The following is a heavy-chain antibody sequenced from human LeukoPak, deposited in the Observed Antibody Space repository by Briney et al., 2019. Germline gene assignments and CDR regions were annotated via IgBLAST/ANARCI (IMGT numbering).Heavy chain of an antibody. CDR2: IYYSGGP. CDR3: ARPLGSCSSTSCYEP. CDR1: GGSPSSYY. J-gene: IGHJ5*02. Sequence: SETLSLTCTLPGGSPSSYYWSWIRHPLGKGLGWIWYIYYSGGPNYNTPPKSRATLSAATSKDQFALKLGSVTAAVTAVYDCARPLGSCSSTSCYEPWGQGTLVTVSS. V-gene: IGHV4-59*08. D-gene: IGHD2-2*01.